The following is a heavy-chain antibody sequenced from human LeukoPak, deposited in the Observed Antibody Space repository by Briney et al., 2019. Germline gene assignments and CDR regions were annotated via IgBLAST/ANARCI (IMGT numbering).Heavy chain of an antibody. D-gene: IGHD3-10*01. CDR3: ARAVHYYGLSDY. V-gene: IGHV3-66*01. J-gene: IGHJ4*02. Sequence: GGSLRLSCAASEFSVGSNYMTWVRQAPGKGLEWVSLIYSGGSTYYADSVKGRFTISRDNAKNSLYLQMNSLRAEDTAVYYCARAVHYYGLSDYWGQGTLVTVSS. CDR1: EFSVGSNY. CDR2: IYSGGST.